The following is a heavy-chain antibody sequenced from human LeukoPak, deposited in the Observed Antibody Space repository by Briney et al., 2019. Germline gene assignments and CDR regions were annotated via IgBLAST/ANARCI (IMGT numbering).Heavy chain of an antibody. J-gene: IGHJ4*02. V-gene: IGHV3-74*03. Sequence: GGSLRLSCAASGFTFNNYWMHWVRQAPGKGLVWVSHISSDGSTTTYVDSVKGRFTISRDNAKNTLYLQMSSLRAEDAAVYYCARVRSGSLDYWGQGTLVTVSS. CDR2: ISSDGSTT. D-gene: IGHD1-26*01. CDR1: GFTFNNYW. CDR3: ARVRSGSLDY.